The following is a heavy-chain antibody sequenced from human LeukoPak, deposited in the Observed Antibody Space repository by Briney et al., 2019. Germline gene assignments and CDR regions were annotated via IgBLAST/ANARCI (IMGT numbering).Heavy chain of an antibody. Sequence: SETLSLTCTVSGGSISSSSYYWGWIRQPPGKGLEWIGSIYYSGSTYYNPSLKSRVTISVDTSKNQFSLKLSSVTAADTAVYHCARHETEMATAYFDYWGQGTLVTVSS. V-gene: IGHV4-39*01. CDR3: ARHETEMATAYFDY. J-gene: IGHJ4*02. CDR2: IYYSGST. CDR1: GGSISSSSYY. D-gene: IGHD5-24*01.